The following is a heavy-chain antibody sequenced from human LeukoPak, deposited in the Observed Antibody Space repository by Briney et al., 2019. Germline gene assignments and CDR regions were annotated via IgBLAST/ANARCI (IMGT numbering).Heavy chain of an antibody. V-gene: IGHV4-59*12. J-gene: IGHJ4*02. Sequence: SETLSLTCTVSGGSISSYYWSWTRQPPGKGLEWIGYIYYSGSTNYNPSLKSRVTISVDTSKNQFSLKLSSVTAADTAVYYCARGPWGYDFWSGRGGRFDYWGQGTLVTVSS. CDR3: ARGPWGYDFWSGRGGRFDY. CDR1: GGSISSYY. D-gene: IGHD3-3*01. CDR2: IYYSGST.